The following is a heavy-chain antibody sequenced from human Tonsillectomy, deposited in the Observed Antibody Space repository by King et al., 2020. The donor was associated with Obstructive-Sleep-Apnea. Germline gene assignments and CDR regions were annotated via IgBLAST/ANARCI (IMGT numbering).Heavy chain of an antibody. J-gene: IGHJ6*02. Sequence: VQLVQSGAEVKKPGASVKVSCKASGYTFTNYGITWVRQAPGQGPEWMGWISAYNGNTNYAHKLQGRVTMTTDTSTSTAYMELRSLRSDDTAVYYCARVGGGYNLDFYYGMDVWGQGTTVTVSS. CDR2: ISAYNGNT. CDR3: ARVGGGYNLDFYYGMDV. V-gene: IGHV1-18*01. D-gene: IGHD5-24*01. CDR1: GYTFTNYG.